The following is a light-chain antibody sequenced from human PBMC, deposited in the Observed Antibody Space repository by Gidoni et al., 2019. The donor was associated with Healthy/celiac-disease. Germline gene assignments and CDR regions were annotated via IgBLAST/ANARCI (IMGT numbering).Light chain of an antibody. CDR2: GAS. V-gene: IGKV3-15*01. CDR3: QQERA. Sequence: EIVMTQSPATLSVSPGERATLSCRASQSVSSNLAWYQQKPGQAPRLLIYGASTRATGIPARFSGSGSETEFTLTISSLQSEDFAVYYGQQERAFGQGTKVEIK. J-gene: IGKJ1*01. CDR1: QSVSSN.